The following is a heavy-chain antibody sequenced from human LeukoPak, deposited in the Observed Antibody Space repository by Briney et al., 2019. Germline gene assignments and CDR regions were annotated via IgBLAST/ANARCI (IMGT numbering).Heavy chain of an antibody. CDR3: AGGAPRRYYFDY. J-gene: IGHJ4*02. CDR1: GLSFSSFA. Sequence: GGSLRLSCAASGLSFSSFAMNWVRQAPGKGLEWVSGISTSGGSTYFADSVKGRFTISRDNSKNILFLHMNSLRAQDTAEYFGAGGAPRRYYFDYWGQRTLVTVSS. CDR2: ISTSGGST. V-gene: IGHV3-23*01. D-gene: IGHD1-14*01.